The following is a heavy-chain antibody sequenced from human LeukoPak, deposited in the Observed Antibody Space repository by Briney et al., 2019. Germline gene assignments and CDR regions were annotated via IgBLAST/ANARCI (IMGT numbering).Heavy chain of an antibody. Sequence: PSETLSLTCTVSGGSTSSYYWSWIRQPAGKGLEWIGRIYSRGSTNYNPSLKSRVTISVDTSNNQFSLKLSSVTAADTAVYYCARSLHISAPFDVWGQGTLVTVSS. D-gene: IGHD2-21*01. CDR2: IYSRGST. CDR3: ARSLHISAPFDV. J-gene: IGHJ4*02. CDR1: GGSTSSYY. V-gene: IGHV4-4*07.